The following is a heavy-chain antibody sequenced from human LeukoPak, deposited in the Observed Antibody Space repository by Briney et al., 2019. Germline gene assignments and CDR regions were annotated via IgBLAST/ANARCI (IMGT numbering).Heavy chain of an antibody. CDR2: ISSSSGYI. J-gene: IGHJ5*02. CDR1: GFTFSSNS. V-gene: IGHV3-21*01. CDR3: ARAPGVRGVPSWFDP. D-gene: IGHD3-10*01. Sequence: GGSLRLSCAASGFTFSSNSMNWVRQAPGKGLEWVSSISSSSGYIYYADSVKGRFTISRDNAKNSLYLQMNSLRAEDTAVYYCARAPGVRGVPSWFDPWGQGTLVTVSS.